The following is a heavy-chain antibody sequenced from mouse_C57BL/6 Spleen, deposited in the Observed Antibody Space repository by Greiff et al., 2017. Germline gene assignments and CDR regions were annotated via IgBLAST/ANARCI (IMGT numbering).Heavy chain of an antibody. CDR2: INPYNGGT. Sequence: EVQGVESGPVLVKPGASVKMSCKASGYTFTDYYMNWVKQSHGKSLEWIGVINPYNGGTSYNQKFKGKATLTVDKSSSTAYMELHSLTSEDSAVYYCAGDGYYVGDWGQGTTLTVSS. CDR3: AGDGYYVGD. CDR1: GYTFTDYY. V-gene: IGHV1-19*01. D-gene: IGHD2-3*01. J-gene: IGHJ2*01.